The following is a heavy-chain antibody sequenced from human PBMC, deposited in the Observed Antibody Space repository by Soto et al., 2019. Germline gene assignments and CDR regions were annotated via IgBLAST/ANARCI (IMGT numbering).Heavy chain of an antibody. CDR3: ARDSVAPHVYYDSSGYYYYYGMDV. D-gene: IGHD3-22*01. V-gene: IGHV3-33*01. CDR2: IWYDGSNK. CDR1: GFTFSSYG. Sequence: GGSLRLSCAASGFTFSSYGMHWVRQAPGKGLEWVAVIWYDGSNKYYADSVKGRFTISRDNSKNTLYLQMNSLRAEDTAVYYCARDSVAPHVYYDSSGYYYYYGMDVWGQGTTVTVS. J-gene: IGHJ6*02.